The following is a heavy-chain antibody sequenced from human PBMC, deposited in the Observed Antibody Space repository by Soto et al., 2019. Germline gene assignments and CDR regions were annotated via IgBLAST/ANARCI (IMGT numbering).Heavy chain of an antibody. CDR3: TKGSDVARQELDY. D-gene: IGHD2-15*01. J-gene: IGHJ4*02. Sequence: QVQLVESGGGVVQPGRSLRLSCAASGFTFSNFGMHWVRQAPGKGQEWVAAISSDGSDKYYSDSVKGRFTISRDNPKNTLFLQMSSLRVEDTAVYYCTKGSDVARQELDYWGQGTLVTVSS. V-gene: IGHV3-30*18. CDR2: ISSDGSDK. CDR1: GFTFSNFG.